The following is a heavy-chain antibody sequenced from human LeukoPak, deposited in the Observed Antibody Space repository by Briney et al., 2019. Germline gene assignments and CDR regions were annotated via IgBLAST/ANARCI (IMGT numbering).Heavy chain of an antibody. CDR1: GGSISSYY. CDR2: IYYSGST. Sequence: SETLSLTCTVSGGSISSYYWSWIRQPPGKGLEWIGYIYYSGSTNYNPSLKSRVTISVDTSKNQFSLKLSSVTAVDTAVYYCASYSYYYDSSGYFDYWGQGTLVTVSS. V-gene: IGHV4-59*01. D-gene: IGHD3-22*01. J-gene: IGHJ4*02. CDR3: ASYSYYYDSSGYFDY.